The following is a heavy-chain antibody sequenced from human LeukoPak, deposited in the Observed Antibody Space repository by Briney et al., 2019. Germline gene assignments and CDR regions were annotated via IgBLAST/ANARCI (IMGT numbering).Heavy chain of an antibody. J-gene: IGHJ5*02. CDR3: AKDISLGNGFDP. D-gene: IGHD7-27*01. CDR1: GFTFDDYA. Sequence: SGGSLRLSCAASGFTFDDYAMHWVRQAPGKGLGWVSLISWDGGSTYYADSVKGRFTISRDNSKNSLYLQMNSLRAEDTALYYCAKDISLGNGFDPWGQGTLVTVSS. CDR2: ISWDGGST. V-gene: IGHV3-43D*03.